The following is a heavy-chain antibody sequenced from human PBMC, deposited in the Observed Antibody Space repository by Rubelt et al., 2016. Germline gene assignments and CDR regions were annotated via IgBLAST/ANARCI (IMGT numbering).Heavy chain of an antibody. V-gene: IGHV2-5*02. CDR1: GFSLSTSVVG. CDR3: TTRSSWYGNVDY. Sequence: QITLKESGPTLVKPTQTLTLTCTFSGFSLSTSVVGVGWIRQPPGKALEWLALIYWDDDKLYSPSLQSRLTITKDTAKNQVVLTMTNMDPVDTATDYCTTRSSWYGNVDYWGQGTLVTVSS. CDR2: IYWDDDK. J-gene: IGHJ4*02. D-gene: IGHD6-13*01.